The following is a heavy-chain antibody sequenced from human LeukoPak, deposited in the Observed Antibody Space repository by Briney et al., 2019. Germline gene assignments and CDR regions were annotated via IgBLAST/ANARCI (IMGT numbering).Heavy chain of an antibody. CDR1: GYTFTSYY. CDR3: AKNRDGYNYRLDY. Sequence: GASVKVSCKASGYTFTSYYMHWVRQAPGQGLEWMGWINPNSGGTNYAQKFQGRVTMTRDTSISTAYMELSRLRSDDTAVYYCAKNRDGYNYRLDYWGQGTLVTVSS. CDR2: INPNSGGT. D-gene: IGHD5-24*01. J-gene: IGHJ4*02. V-gene: IGHV1-2*02.